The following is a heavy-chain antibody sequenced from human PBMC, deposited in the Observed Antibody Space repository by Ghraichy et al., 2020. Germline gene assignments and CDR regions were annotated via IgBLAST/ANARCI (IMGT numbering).Heavy chain of an antibody. CDR1: GFTFSSYD. CDR2: IGTAGDA. J-gene: IGHJ2*01. D-gene: IGHD3-10*01. Sequence: GGSLRLSCAASGFTFSSYDMHWVRQGAGKGLEWVAGIGTAGDANYPGSVKGRFTISRENANNSFYLQMNSLRAGDTAVYFCERAVYYKDGSFYQQYFDRWSRGTLVTVSS. V-gene: IGHV3-13*01. CDR3: ERAVYYKDGSFYQQYFDR.